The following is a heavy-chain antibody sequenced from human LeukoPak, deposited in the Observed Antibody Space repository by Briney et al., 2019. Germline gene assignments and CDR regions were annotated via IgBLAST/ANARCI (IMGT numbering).Heavy chain of an antibody. CDR2: INHSGST. J-gene: IGHJ4*02. Sequence: SETLSLTCAVYGGSFSGYYWSWIRRPPGKGLEWIGEINHSGSTNYNPSLKSRVTISVDTSKNQFSLKLSSVTAADTAVYYCARGCDDSSGYYQYYFDYWGQGTLVTVSS. D-gene: IGHD3-22*01. V-gene: IGHV4-34*01. CDR3: ARGCDDSSGYYQYYFDY. CDR1: GGSFSGYY.